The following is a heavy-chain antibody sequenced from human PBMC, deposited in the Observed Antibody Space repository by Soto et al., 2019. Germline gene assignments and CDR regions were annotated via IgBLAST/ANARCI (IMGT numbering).Heavy chain of an antibody. CDR2: MYWKDGNT. V-gene: IGHV3-20*04. CDR3: VRSGDYRSGSYWYFFDY. D-gene: IGHD3-10*01. Sequence: PGGSIRLCSAASGFTIYNYGVSWVRKVKGKGLEWVSGMYWKDGNTHYADSVKGRFTISRDNAKNSLFLQLNSLRAEDTALYFCVRSGDYRSGSYWYFFDYWGQGALVTVSS. J-gene: IGHJ4*02. CDR1: GFTIYNYG.